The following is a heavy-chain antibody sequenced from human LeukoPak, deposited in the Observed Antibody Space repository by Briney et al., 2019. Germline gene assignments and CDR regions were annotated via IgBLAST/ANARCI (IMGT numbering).Heavy chain of an antibody. D-gene: IGHD3-22*01. V-gene: IGHV5-51*01. Sequence: GESLKISCKGSGYSFTSYWIGWVRQMPGKGLGWMGIIYPGDSDTRYSPSFQGRVTISADKSISTAYLQRSSLKTSDTAMYYCARRDSSGYYYFDYWGQGTLVTVSS. CDR3: ARRDSSGYYYFDY. CDR2: IYPGDSDT. J-gene: IGHJ4*02. CDR1: GYSFTSYW.